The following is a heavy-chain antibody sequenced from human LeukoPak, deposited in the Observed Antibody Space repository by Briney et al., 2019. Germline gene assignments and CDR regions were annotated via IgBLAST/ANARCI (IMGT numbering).Heavy chain of an antibody. CDR1: GGSISSSSYY. J-gene: IGHJ3*02. CDR3: ARDPLGGLWSGSHDAFDI. Sequence: SETLSLTCTVSGGSISSSSYYWGWIRQPPGKGLEWIGYIYYSGSTYYNPSLKSRVTISADTSKNQFSLKLSSVTAADTAVYYCARDPLGGLWSGSHDAFDIWGQGTMVTVSS. CDR2: IYYSGST. V-gene: IGHV4-30-4*08. D-gene: IGHD3-3*01.